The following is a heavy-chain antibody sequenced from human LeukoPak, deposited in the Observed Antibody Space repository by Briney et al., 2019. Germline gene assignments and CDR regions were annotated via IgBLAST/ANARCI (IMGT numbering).Heavy chain of an antibody. CDR1: GFTCSSYA. Sequence: TGGSLRLSCAAAGFTCSSYAMSGVRQAPRRGLSWVSAISGSGGSTYYADSVKGRFTISRDNSKNTLYLQMNSLRAEDTAMYYCARQMQSHGNFDYWGQGTLVTVSS. J-gene: IGHJ4*02. V-gene: IGHV3-23*01. D-gene: IGHD1-26*01. CDR2: ISGSGGST. CDR3: ARQMQSHGNFDY.